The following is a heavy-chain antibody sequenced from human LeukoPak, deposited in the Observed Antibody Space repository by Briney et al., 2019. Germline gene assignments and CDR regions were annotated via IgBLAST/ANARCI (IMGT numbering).Heavy chain of an antibody. CDR3: ARNAAVVVPAAMGYYYGMDV. J-gene: IGHJ6*04. CDR1: GFTFTSYY. V-gene: IGHV3-74*01. D-gene: IGHD2-2*01. CDR2: ISGDGSNT. Sequence: PGGSLRLSCAASGFTFTSYYMHWVRQASGKGLVWVSRISGDGSNTIYADSVKGRFTISRDNAKNSLYLQMNSLRAEDTAVYYCARNAAVVVPAAMGYYYGMDVWGKGTTVTVSS.